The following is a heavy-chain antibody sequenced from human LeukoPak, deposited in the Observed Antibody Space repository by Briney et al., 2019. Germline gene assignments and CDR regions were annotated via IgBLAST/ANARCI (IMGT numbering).Heavy chain of an antibody. V-gene: IGHV1-2*02. J-gene: IGHJ4*02. D-gene: IGHD6-13*01. CDR3: ARALYTSRSYLATFSPTNFDY. CDR2: INPKSGGT. CDR1: GYTFTDYY. Sequence: ASVKVSCKASGYTFTDYYMHWVRQAPGQGLEWMGWINPKSGGTNYVQKFQGRVTMTRDTSISTPYMELSWLRSDDTAVYYCARALYTSRSYLATFSPTNFDYWGQGTLVTVSS.